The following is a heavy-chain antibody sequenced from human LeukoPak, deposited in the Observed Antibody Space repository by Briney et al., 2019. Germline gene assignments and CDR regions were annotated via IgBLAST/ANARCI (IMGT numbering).Heavy chain of an antibody. J-gene: IGHJ4*02. CDR2: IKQDGSEK. Sequence: GGSLRLSCAASGFTYSLFWMSWVRQAPGTGLEWVANIKQDGSEKYYVDSVKGRFTISRDNAERSLYLQMNSLRAEDTVVYYCARGFASGDYGADWGQGTLVTVSS. CDR1: GFTYSLFW. V-gene: IGHV3-7*01. D-gene: IGHD4-17*01. CDR3: ARGFASGDYGAD.